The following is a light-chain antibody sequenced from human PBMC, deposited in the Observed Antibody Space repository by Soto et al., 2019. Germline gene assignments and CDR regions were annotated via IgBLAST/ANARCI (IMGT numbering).Light chain of an antibody. CDR1: QSISSY. Sequence: DIQMTQSPSSLSASVGDRVTITCRASQSISSYLNWYQQKPGKAPKFLIYAASTLQSGVPSRFRGSGSGTDFTLTISSLQPEDFAIYYCQQSYTTPFVFGGGTKVEIK. CDR3: QQSYTTPFV. J-gene: IGKJ4*01. V-gene: IGKV1-39*01. CDR2: AAS.